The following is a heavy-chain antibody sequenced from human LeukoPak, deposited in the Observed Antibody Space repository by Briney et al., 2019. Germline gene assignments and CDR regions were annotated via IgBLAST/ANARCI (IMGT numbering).Heavy chain of an antibody. CDR1: GFAFSSYN. CDR3: AGYYYDSSGYYPVY. V-gene: IGHV3-21*01. CDR2: VSSTGTYI. J-gene: IGHJ4*02. D-gene: IGHD3-22*01. Sequence: GGSLRLSCAASGFAFSSYNMNWVRQAPGKGLQWVSSVSSTGTYIFYADSMKGRFTVSRDNAKNSLYLQMNSLRVEDTAVYYCAGYYYDSSGYYPVYLGQGTLVTVSS.